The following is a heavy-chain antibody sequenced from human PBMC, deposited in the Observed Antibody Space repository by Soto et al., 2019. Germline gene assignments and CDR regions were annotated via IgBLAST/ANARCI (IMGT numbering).Heavy chain of an antibody. CDR3: ARHNYGSGSTYFDY. CDR2: IYYSGST. D-gene: IGHD3-10*01. J-gene: IGHJ4*02. V-gene: IGHV4-59*08. CDR1: GGSISSYY. Sequence: SKTLSLTCTVSGGSISSYYWSWIRQPPGKGLEWIGYIYYSGSTNYNPSLKSRVTISVDTSKNQFSLKLNSMTAADTAVYYCARHNYGSGSTYFDYWGRGTLVTVSS.